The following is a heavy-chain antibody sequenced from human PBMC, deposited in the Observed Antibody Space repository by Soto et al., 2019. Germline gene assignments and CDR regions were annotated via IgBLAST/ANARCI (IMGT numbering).Heavy chain of an antibody. D-gene: IGHD5-12*01. CDR2: ISSSSSTI. J-gene: IGHJ4*02. CDR3: ASQSSEWLLFAS. Sequence: EVPLVESGGGLVQPGGSLRLSCAASGFTFSSYSMNWVRQATGKGLEWVSYISSSSSTIYYADSVKGRFTISRDNAKNSLYLQMNSSRAEDTAVYYCASQSSEWLLFASWGQGTLVTVSS. CDR1: GFTFSSYS. V-gene: IGHV3-48*01.